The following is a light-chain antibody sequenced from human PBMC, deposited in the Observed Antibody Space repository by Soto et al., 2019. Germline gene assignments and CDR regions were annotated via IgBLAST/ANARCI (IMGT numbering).Light chain of an antibody. V-gene: IGKV1-12*01. CDR3: QQAVSFPLT. CDR1: QGISTW. CDR2: GAS. J-gene: IGKJ4*01. Sequence: DIQMTQSPSSVSASVGDRVTITCRASQGISTWLDWYQQKPGKAPNLLIYGASSLQSGVPSRFSGSASGTDFTLTITSLQPEDFATYYCQQAVSFPLTFGGGTKVEIK.